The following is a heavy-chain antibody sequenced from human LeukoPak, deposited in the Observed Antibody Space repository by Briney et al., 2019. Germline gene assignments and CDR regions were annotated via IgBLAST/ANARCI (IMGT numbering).Heavy chain of an antibody. V-gene: IGHV4-31*03. CDR2: IYYSGST. CDR3: ARVNVHWFDP. Sequence: SETLSLTCTVSGGSISSGGYYWSWIRQHPGKGLEWIGYIYYSGSTYYNPSLKSRVTISVDTSKNQFSLKLSSVTAADTAVYYCARVNVHWFDPWGQGTLVTASS. J-gene: IGHJ5*02. CDR1: GGSISSGGYY. D-gene: IGHD6-6*01.